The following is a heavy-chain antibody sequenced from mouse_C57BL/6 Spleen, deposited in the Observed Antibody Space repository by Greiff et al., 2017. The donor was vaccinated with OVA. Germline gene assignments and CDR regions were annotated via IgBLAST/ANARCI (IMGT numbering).Heavy chain of an antibody. D-gene: IGHD1-1*01. Sequence: QVQLKQPGAELVKPGASVKLSCKASGYTFTSYWMHWVKQRPGQGLEWIGMIHPNSGSTNYNEKFKSKATLTVDKSSSTAYMQLSSLTSEDSAVYYCARREITTVVNWYFDVWGTGTTVTVSS. CDR3: ARREITTVVNWYFDV. CDR2: IHPNSGST. CDR1: GYTFTSYW. J-gene: IGHJ1*03. V-gene: IGHV1-64*01.